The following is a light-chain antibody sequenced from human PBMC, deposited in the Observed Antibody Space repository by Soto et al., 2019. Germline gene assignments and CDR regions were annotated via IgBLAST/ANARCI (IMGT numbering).Light chain of an antibody. CDR2: EVS. J-gene: IGLJ1*01. CDR1: SRDVGGYDY. CDR3: SSYTTSSSYV. V-gene: IGLV2-14*01. Sequence: QSALTQPASVSGSPGQSITMSCTGTSRDVGGYDYVSWYQQHPGEVPKLIIFEVSSRPAWISNRFSASKSGNTASLTISGLQAEDEADYYCSSYTTSSSYVFGTGTKVTVL.